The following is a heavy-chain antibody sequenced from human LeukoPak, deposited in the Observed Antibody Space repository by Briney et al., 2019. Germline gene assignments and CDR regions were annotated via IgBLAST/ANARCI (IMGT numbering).Heavy chain of an antibody. CDR3: AKDSMSYFDS. CDR1: GFTFSSHA. CDR2: ISASGGSS. D-gene: IGHD2-2*01. J-gene: IGHJ4*02. Sequence: GGSLRLSCAASGFTFSSHAMSWVRQTPGKGLEWVSGISASGGSSYYADSVKGRFTISRDNFKNTLYLQMNSLRAEDTALYYCAKDSMSYFDSWGQGTLVTVSS. V-gene: IGHV3-23*01.